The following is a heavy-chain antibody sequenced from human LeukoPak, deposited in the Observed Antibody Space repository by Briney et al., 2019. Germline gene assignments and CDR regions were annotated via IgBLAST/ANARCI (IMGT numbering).Heavy chain of an antibody. J-gene: IGHJ6*02. V-gene: IGHV3-48*02. CDR1: GFTFSSYS. CDR3: ARGSSSWSNYYYYAMDV. D-gene: IGHD6-13*01. Sequence: GGSLGLSCAASGFTFSSYSMNWVRQAPGKGLEWVSYISSTSSIIYYADSVKGRFTISRDNAKNSLYLQMNSLRDEDTAIYYCARGSSSWSNYYYYAMDVWGQGTTVTVSS. CDR2: ISSTSSII.